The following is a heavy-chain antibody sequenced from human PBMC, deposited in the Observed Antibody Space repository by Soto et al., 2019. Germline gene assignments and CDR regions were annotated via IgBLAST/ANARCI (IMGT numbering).Heavy chain of an antibody. CDR3: ARVPGDMMAIRYIYPLYGREPLSDVDV. D-gene: IGHD5-12*01. CDR1: GFTFSYYP. V-gene: IGHV3-30*04. CDR2: ISFDGSNK. J-gene: IGHJ6*02. Sequence: QMQLVESGGGAVQPGRSLRLSCAASGFTFSYYPMHWVRQAPGKGLEWVAVISFDGSNKYYADSVKGRFTISRDNSKNTLYLQINSLRGEDTAVYYCARVPGDMMAIRYIYPLYGREPLSDVDVWGQGTSVTVSS.